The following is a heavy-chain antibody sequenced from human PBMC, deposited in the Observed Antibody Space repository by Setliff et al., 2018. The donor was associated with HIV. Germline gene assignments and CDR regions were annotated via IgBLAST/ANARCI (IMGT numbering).Heavy chain of an antibody. V-gene: IGHV3-48*04. Sequence: PGGSLRLSCAASGFTFSSYSMNWVRQAPGKGLEWVSFISGNSGAVTYADSVKGRFTISRDNSKNTLYMQMNNLRAEDTAVYYCATDLHWAFDYWGQGSLVTVSS. D-gene: IGHD7-27*01. CDR2: ISGNSGAV. CDR1: GFTFSSYS. J-gene: IGHJ4*02. CDR3: ATDLHWAFDY.